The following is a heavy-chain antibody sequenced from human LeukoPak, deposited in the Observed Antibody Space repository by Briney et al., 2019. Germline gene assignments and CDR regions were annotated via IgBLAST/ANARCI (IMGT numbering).Heavy chain of an antibody. CDR3: AKDRGSSVWYTFFDY. CDR2: ISWNSGSI. J-gene: IGHJ4*02. CDR1: GFTFDDYA. D-gene: IGHD6-19*01. V-gene: IGHV3-9*03. Sequence: GGSLRLSCAASGFTFDDYAMHWVGPARGKGLAGVSGISWNSGSIGYADSVKGRFTISRDNAKNSLYLQMNSLRADDMALYYCAKDRGSSVWYTFFDYWGQGTLVTVSS.